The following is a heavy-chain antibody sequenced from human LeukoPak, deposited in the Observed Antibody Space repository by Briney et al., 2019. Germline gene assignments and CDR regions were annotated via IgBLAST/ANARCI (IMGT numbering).Heavy chain of an antibody. D-gene: IGHD6-19*01. CDR1: GFTFSSYG. CDR2: IWYDGSNK. J-gene: IGHJ6*02. V-gene: IGHV3-33*06. Sequence: QPGGSLRLSCAASGFTFSSYGMHWVRQAPGKGLEWVAVIWYDGSNKYYADSVKGRFTISRDNSKNTLYLQMNSLRAEDTAVYYCAKVGLPPVAGTFWNYYYGMDVWGQGATVTVSS. CDR3: AKVGLPPVAGTFWNYYYGMDV.